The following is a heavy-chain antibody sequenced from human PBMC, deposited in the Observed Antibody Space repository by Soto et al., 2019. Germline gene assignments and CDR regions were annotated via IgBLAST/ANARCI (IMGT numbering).Heavy chain of an antibody. CDR1: GYTLTELS. CDR2: FDPEDGET. D-gene: IGHD3-16*01. V-gene: IGHV1-24*01. J-gene: IGHJ3*02. Sequence: GASVKVSCKVSGYTLTELSMHWVRQAPGKGLEWMGGFDPEDGETIYAQKFQGRVTMTEDTSTDTVYMELSSLRSEDTALFYCASVNYIWDTIGNVGAFDIWGQGTMVTVSS. CDR3: ASVNYIWDTIGNVGAFDI.